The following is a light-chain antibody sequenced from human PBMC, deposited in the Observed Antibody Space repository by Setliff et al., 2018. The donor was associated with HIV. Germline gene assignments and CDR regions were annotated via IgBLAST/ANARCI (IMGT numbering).Light chain of an antibody. CDR3: SSYTSTNTPWV. V-gene: IGLV2-14*01. J-gene: IGLJ3*02. Sequence: QSALTQPASVSGSPGQSITISCTGTSSDVGGYSYVSWYQQHPGKAPKLMIYEVSNRPSGVSNRFSGSKSGNTASLTISGLQAEDEADYYCSSYTSTNTPWVFGGGTKVTVL. CDR1: SSDVGGYSY. CDR2: EVS.